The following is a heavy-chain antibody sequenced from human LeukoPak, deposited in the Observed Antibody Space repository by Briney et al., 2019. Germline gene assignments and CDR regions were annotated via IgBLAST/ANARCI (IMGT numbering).Heavy chain of an antibody. V-gene: IGHV3-11*04. Sequence: GGSLRLSCAASGFTFSDYYMSWIRQAPGKGLEWVSYISGSSSPIFYADFVKGRFTISRDNAKNSLYLQMNSLRAEDTAVYYCAREPAAAGKNWFDPWGQGTLVTVSS. CDR1: GFTFSDYY. J-gene: IGHJ5*02. D-gene: IGHD6-25*01. CDR2: ISGSSSPI. CDR3: AREPAAAGKNWFDP.